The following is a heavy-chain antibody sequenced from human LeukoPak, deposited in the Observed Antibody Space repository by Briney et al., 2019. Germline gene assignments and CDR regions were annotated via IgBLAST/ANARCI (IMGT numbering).Heavy chain of an antibody. CDR3: VRGRSSRIGYFDP. CDR1: GYTFTNYA. Sequence: ASVKVSCKASGYTFTNYAISWVRQAPGQGLEWVGWISAYNGNTNYAQKLQGRVTMTTDTSTSTAYMDLRSLRSDDTAVYYCVRGRSSRIGYFDPWGQGTLVTVSS. CDR2: ISAYNGNT. D-gene: IGHD2-2*01. J-gene: IGHJ5*02. V-gene: IGHV1-18*01.